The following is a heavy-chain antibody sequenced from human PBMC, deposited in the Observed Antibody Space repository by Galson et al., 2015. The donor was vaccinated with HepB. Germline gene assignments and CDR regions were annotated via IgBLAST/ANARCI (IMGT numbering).Heavy chain of an antibody. V-gene: IGHV1-69*13. CDR1: GYTFTSYG. CDR2: IIPMFGSG. J-gene: IGHJ4*02. Sequence: SVKVSCKASGYTFTSYGISWVRQAPGQGLEWMGGIIPMFGSGNYAQKFQGRVTITADESKSTTYMELSSLRSEDTAVYYCARQYDTSGYYAYWGQGTLVTVSS. D-gene: IGHD3-22*01. CDR3: ARQYDTSGYYAY.